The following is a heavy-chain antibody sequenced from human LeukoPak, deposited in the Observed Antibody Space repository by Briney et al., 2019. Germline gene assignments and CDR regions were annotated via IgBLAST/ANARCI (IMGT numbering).Heavy chain of an antibody. CDR2: ILTSGNT. CDR1: GGSISGYY. CDR3: ARQYIYGGRDFDY. V-gene: IGHV4-4*07. Sequence: SSETLSLTCTVSGGSISGYYWSWIRQPAGKGLEWIGRILTSGNTNYNPSLKSRVTMSVDTSKNQFSLKLSSVTAADTAVYYCARQYIYGGRDFDYWGQGALVTVSS. D-gene: IGHD5-18*01. J-gene: IGHJ4*02.